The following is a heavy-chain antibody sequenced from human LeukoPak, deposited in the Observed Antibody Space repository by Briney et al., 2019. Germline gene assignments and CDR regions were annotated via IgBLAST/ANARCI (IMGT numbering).Heavy chain of an antibody. V-gene: IGHV3-49*03. CDR1: GFTFGDYA. CDR3: TRPGAVADTYWTDAFDI. J-gene: IGHJ3*02. Sequence: PGGSLRLSCTASGFTFGDYAMSWFRQAPGKGLEWVGFIRSKAYGGTTEYAASVKGGFTISRDDSKSIAYLQMNSLKTEDTAVYYCTRPGAVADTYWTDAFDIWGQGTMVTVSS. D-gene: IGHD6-19*01. CDR2: IRSKAYGGTT.